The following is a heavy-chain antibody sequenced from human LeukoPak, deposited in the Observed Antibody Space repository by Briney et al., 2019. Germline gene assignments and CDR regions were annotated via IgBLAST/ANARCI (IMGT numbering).Heavy chain of an antibody. J-gene: IGHJ4*02. CDR2: IYHSGST. CDR1: GGSISSGGYY. CDR3: ARGNWNDPDY. Sequence: PPETLSLTCTVSGGSISSGGYYWSWIRQPPGKGLEWIGYIYHSGSTYYNPSLKSRVTISVDRSKNQFSLKLSSVTAADTAVYYCARGNWNDPDYWGQGTLVTVSS. D-gene: IGHD1-20*01. V-gene: IGHV4-30-2*01.